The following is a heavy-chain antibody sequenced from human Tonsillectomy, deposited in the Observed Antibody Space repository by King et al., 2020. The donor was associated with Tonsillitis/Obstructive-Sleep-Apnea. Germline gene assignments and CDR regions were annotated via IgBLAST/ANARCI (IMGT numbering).Heavy chain of an antibody. J-gene: IGHJ3*01. Sequence: VQLVESGGGLVQPGGSLRLSCAASGFTFSSYWMSWVRQAPGKGLEWVANIKEDGSEKYYVDSVKGRFTISRDNAKNSLYLQMNSLRAEDTAVYYCARVWDYFNSSGYRAFDVWGQGTMVTVSS. CDR3: ARVWDYFNSSGYRAFDV. CDR2: IKEDGSEK. CDR1: GFTFSSYW. D-gene: IGHD3-22*01. V-gene: IGHV3-7*03.